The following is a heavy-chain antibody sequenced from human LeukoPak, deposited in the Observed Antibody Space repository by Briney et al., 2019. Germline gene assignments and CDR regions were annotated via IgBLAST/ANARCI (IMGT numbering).Heavy chain of an antibody. Sequence: SETLSLTCTVSGGSISSYYWSWIRQPPGKGLDWIGYIYYSGSTNYNPSLKSRVTISVDTSKNQFSLKLSSVTAADTAVYYCARDLRAAAGTNWFDPWGQGTLVTVSS. D-gene: IGHD6-13*01. CDR2: IYYSGST. CDR1: GGSISSYY. V-gene: IGHV4-59*01. J-gene: IGHJ5*02. CDR3: ARDLRAAAGTNWFDP.